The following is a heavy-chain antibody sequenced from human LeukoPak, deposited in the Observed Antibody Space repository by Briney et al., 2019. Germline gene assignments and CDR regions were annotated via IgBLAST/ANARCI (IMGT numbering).Heavy chain of an antibody. Sequence: AGGSLRLSCAASGFTFSSYGMHWVRQAPGKGLDWVAVISNDGSKKYYADSVKGRFTISRDNSKNTLSLQVSSLRTEDTVVYYCAKDRYSYAFEYSDSWGQGTLVTVSS. CDR1: GFTFSSYG. V-gene: IGHV3-30*18. D-gene: IGHD5-18*01. CDR2: ISNDGSKK. J-gene: IGHJ4*02. CDR3: AKDRYSYAFEYSDS.